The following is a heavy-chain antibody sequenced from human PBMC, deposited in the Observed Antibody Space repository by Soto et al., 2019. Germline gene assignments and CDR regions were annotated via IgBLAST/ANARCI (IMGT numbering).Heavy chain of an antibody. CDR1: GFTFSSYG. D-gene: IGHD5-18*01. J-gene: IGHJ4*02. Sequence: AGGSLRLSCAAAGFTFSSYGMHWVRMTPGKGLEWVAVISFDGSNIFYPDSVKGRFTVSRDNSKNTLYLQMNGQRPEDTAVYYCAKEGWTQVIWGHSGCSFDFWGQGTTVTVFS. CDR2: ISFDGSNI. V-gene: IGHV3-30*18. CDR3: AKEGWTQVIWGHSGCSFDF.